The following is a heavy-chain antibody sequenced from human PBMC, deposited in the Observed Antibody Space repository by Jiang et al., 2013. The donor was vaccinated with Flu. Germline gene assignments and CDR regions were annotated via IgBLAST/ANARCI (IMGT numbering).Heavy chain of an antibody. V-gene: IGHV1-69*01. J-gene: IGHJ6*02. CDR3: ASGIITGSHYYYYGMDV. Sequence: PGQGLEWMEGSSLSLVQQTTHRRFQGRVTITADESTSTAYMELSSLRSEDTAVYYCASGIITGSHYYYYGMDVWGQGTTVTVSS. CDR2: SSLSLVQ. D-gene: IGHD1-20*01.